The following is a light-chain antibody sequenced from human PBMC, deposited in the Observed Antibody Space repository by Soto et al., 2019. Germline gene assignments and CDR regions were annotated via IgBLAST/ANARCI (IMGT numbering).Light chain of an antibody. CDR3: SSYTTSSSYV. Sequence: QSVLTQPASVSGSPGQSITISCTGTSSDVGGFNYVSWYQQHPGKAPKLLIFDVYSRPSGISNRFSGSKSGNTASLTISGLQAEDEADYYCSSYTTSSSYVSGDGTKVTVL. V-gene: IGLV2-14*01. CDR2: DVY. J-gene: IGLJ1*01. CDR1: SSDVGGFNY.